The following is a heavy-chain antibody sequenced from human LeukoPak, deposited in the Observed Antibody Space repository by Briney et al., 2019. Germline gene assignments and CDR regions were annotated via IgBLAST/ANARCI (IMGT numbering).Heavy chain of an antibody. D-gene: IGHD3-16*01. Sequence: PGGSLRLSCAASGFTFSNAWMSWVRQAPGKGLEWVGRIKSKTDGGTTDYGTPVKGRFTISRDDSKNTLYLQMNSLKIEDTAVYYCKLGVYRKSFIDYWGQGTLVTVSS. CDR2: IKSKTDGGTT. J-gene: IGHJ4*02. CDR1: GFTFSNAW. CDR3: KLGVYRKSFIDY. V-gene: IGHV3-15*01.